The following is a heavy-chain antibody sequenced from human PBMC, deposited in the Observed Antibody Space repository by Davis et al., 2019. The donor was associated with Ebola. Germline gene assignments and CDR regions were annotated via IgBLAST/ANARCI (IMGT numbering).Heavy chain of an antibody. Sequence: MPSETLSLTCAVYGGSFSGYYWSWIRQPPGKGLEWIGEINHSGSTNYNPSLKSRVTISVDTSKKQFSLMLSSVTAADTAVYYCARRSNSPFDYWGQGTLVTVSS. J-gene: IGHJ4*02. CDR3: ARRSNSPFDY. CDR2: INHSGST. CDR1: GGSFSGYY. D-gene: IGHD6-6*01. V-gene: IGHV4-34*01.